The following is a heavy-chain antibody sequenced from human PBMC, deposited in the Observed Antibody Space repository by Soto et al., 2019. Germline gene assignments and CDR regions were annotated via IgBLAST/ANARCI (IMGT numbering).Heavy chain of an antibody. CDR1: GFTFSSYS. D-gene: IGHD6-19*01. V-gene: IGHV3-48*02. CDR2: ISSSSSTI. Sequence: GGSLRLSCAASGFTFSSYSMNWVRQAPGKGLEWVSYISSSSSTIYYADSVKGRFTISRDNAKNSLYLQMNSLRDEDTAVYYCARDKERQWLATPVRGNYFDYWGQGTLVTVSS. J-gene: IGHJ4*02. CDR3: ARDKERQWLATPVRGNYFDY.